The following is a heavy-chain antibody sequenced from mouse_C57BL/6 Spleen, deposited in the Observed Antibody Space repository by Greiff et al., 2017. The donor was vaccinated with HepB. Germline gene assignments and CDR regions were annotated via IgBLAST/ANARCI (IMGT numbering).Heavy chain of an antibody. CDR2: INPNYGTT. J-gene: IGHJ2*01. CDR1: GYSFTDYN. CDR3: AREGLGKNWGDY. Sequence: EVHLVESGPELVKPGASVKISCKASGYSFTDYNMNWVKQSNGKSLEWIGVINPNYGTTSYNQKFKGKATLTVDQSSSTAYMQLNSLTSEDSAVYYCAREGLGKNWGDYWGQGTTLTVSS. V-gene: IGHV1-39*01. D-gene: IGHD4-1*01.